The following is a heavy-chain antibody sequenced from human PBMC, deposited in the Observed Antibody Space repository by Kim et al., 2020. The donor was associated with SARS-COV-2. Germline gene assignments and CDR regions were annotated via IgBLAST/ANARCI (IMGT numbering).Heavy chain of an antibody. CDR2: IYYSGST. V-gene: IGHV4-39*01. Sequence: SETLSLTCTVSGGSISSSSYYWGWIRQPPGKGLEWIGSIYYSGSTYYNPSLKSRVTISVDTSKNQFSLKLSSVTAADTAVYYCARLTAVAGTLLFDYWGQGTLVTVSS. CDR3: ARLTAVAGTLLFDY. D-gene: IGHD6-19*01. CDR1: GGSISSSSYY. J-gene: IGHJ4*02.